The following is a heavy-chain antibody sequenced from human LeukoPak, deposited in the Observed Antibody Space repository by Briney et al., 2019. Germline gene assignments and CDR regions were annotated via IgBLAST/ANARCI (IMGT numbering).Heavy chain of an antibody. J-gene: IGHJ4*02. Sequence: GGSLRLSCAASGFSFDDYAMHWVRQAPGKGLEWVSGISWNSGSIGYADSVKGRLTISRDNAKNSLYLQMNSLRAEDTALYYCAKTTRRYFDWLLFDYWGQGTLVTVSS. CDR1: GFSFDDYA. CDR3: AKTTRRYFDWLLFDY. V-gene: IGHV3-9*01. CDR2: ISWNSGSI. D-gene: IGHD3-9*01.